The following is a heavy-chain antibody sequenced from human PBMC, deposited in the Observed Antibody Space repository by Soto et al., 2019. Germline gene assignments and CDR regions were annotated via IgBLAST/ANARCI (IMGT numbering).Heavy chain of an antibody. D-gene: IGHD2-2*01. V-gene: IGHV3-11*06. CDR2: ISGSSDNI. Sequence: AGGSLRLSCAASGFTFSDYFMSWIRQAPGKGLEWVSFISGSSDNIKYADSVKGRFTISRDNAKNSLYLQMNSLRAEDTAVYYCVRDSARIVLVPRVDVDNWLDPWGQGTLVTVSS. CDR1: GFTFSDYF. J-gene: IGHJ5*02. CDR3: VRDSARIVLVPRVDVDNWLDP.